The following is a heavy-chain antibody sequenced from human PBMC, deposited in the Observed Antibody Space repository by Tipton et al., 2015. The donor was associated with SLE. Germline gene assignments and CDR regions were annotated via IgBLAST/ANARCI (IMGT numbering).Heavy chain of an antibody. Sequence: TLSLTCSVSGASIFSDDYYWTWIRQHPGKNLEWIGHIFYSGDTVYNPSLNSRVSISLGTSKNSFSLKMSFVTAADTAVYYCARGGVGGYNYFDRWGQGTLVTVSS. J-gene: IGHJ4*02. CDR1: GASIFSDDYY. V-gene: IGHV4-31*03. D-gene: IGHD5-24*01. CDR2: IFYSGDT. CDR3: ARGGVGGYNYFDR.